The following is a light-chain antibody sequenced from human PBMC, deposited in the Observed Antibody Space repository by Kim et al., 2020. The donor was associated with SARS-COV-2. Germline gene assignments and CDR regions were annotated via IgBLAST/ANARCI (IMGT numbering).Light chain of an antibody. CDR2: STS. CDR3: QQYGSSSMYS. J-gene: IGKJ2*03. V-gene: IGKV3-20*01. CDR1: QSVSSSY. Sequence: SPGERAPLSCRASQSVSSSYLAWYQQKPGQAPRLLIFSTSRRATGIPDRFSGSGSGTDFTLTISRLEPKDSAVYYCQQYGSSSMYSFGQGTKLEI.